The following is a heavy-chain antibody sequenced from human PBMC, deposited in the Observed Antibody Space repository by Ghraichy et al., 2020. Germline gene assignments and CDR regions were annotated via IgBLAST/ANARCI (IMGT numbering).Heavy chain of an antibody. CDR2: IVVGSGNT. CDR1: GFTFTSSA. Sequence: SVKVSCKASGFTFTSSAVQWVRQARGQRLEWIGWIVVGSGNTNYAQKFQERVTITRDMSTSTAYMELSSLRSEDTAVYYCAAPTPDCTNGVCYPTDLDYWGQGTLVTVSS. V-gene: IGHV1-58*01. CDR3: AAPTPDCTNGVCYPTDLDY. J-gene: IGHJ4*02. D-gene: IGHD2-8*01.